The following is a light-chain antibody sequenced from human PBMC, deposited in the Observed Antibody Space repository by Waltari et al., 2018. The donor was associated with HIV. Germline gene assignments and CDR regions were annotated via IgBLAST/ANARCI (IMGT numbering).Light chain of an antibody. J-gene: IGKJ2*02. V-gene: IGKV2-28*01. CDR3: MQALQTPRT. Sequence: DIVMTQSPLSLPVTHGEPASISCRSSQRLVHRKGQNLYNYLDWYLQKPGQSPPLLIYLGANRASGVPDMFSGSGSGTDFTLKISRVEAEDVAVYYCMQALQTPRTFGQGTKLEMK. CDR2: LGA. CDR1: QRLVHRKGQNLYNY.